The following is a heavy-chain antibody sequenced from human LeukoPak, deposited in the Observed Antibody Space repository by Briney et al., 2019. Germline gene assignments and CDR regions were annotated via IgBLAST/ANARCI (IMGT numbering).Heavy chain of an antibody. Sequence: PGGSLRLSCAASGFTFSDYYMSWIRQAPGEGLEWVSYISSSGSTIYYADSVKGRFTISRDNAKNSLYLQMNSLRAEDTAVYYCARDPYSSSWFDYWGQGTLVTVSS. V-gene: IGHV3-11*01. CDR1: GFTFSDYY. CDR3: ARDPYSSSWFDY. CDR2: ISSSGSTI. J-gene: IGHJ4*02. D-gene: IGHD6-13*01.